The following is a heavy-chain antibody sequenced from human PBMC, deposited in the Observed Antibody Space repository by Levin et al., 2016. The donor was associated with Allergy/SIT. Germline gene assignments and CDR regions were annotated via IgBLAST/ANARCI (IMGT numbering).Heavy chain of an antibody. CDR2: ISSSSSYI. V-gene: IGHV3-21*01. D-gene: IGHD6-6*01. CDR3: AREMGFYSSSSEQWYYYYGMDV. Sequence: WIRQPPGKGLEWVSSISSSSSYIYYADSVKGRFTISRDNAKNSLYLQMNSLRAEDTAVYYCAREMGFYSSSSEQWYYYYGMDVWGQGTTVTVSS. J-gene: IGHJ6*02.